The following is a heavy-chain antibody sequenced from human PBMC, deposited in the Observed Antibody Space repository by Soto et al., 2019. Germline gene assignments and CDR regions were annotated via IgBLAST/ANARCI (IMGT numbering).Heavy chain of an antibody. CDR1: GASVSNSAYY. J-gene: IGHJ4*02. V-gene: IGHV4-39*01. Sequence: QLRLQGSGPGLVKPSETLSLTCTVSGASVSNSAYYWSWIRQPPGKGLEWIGSIHYGGNTYYNPSRNRIAAISVETSPNQDSLNLNSATAAETSVDYCAGPKYGEPIDYWGQGTLVTVSS. D-gene: IGHD4-17*01. CDR3: AGPKYGEPIDY. CDR2: IHYGGNT.